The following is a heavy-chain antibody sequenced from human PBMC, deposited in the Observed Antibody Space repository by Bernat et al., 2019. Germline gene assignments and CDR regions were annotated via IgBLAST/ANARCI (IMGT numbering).Heavy chain of an antibody. V-gene: IGHV3-23*01. Sequence: VQLLESGGGLVQPGGSLRLSCAASGFTFSSYAMSWVRQAPGKGLAWVSAISGSGGSTYNAGSGKGRFTISRDNSKNTLYLQMNSLRAEDTAVYYCAIPSSAYYEGVLWGQGTLVTVST. CDR3: AIPSSAYYEGVL. D-gene: IGHD2-21*01. CDR1: GFTFSSYA. CDR2: ISGSGGST. J-gene: IGHJ4*02.